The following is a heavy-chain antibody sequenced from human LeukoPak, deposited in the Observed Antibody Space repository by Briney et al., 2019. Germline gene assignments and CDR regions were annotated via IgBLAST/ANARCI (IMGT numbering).Heavy chain of an antibody. D-gene: IGHD4-17*01. J-gene: IGHJ4*02. Sequence: GGSLRLSCAASGFTFSSYAMSWVCQAPGKGLEWVSAISGSGGSTYYADSVKGRFTTSRDNSKNTLYLQMNSLRAEDTAVYYCAKDIWKTTVTIGYFDYWGQGTLVTVSS. CDR3: AKDIWKTTVTIGYFDY. V-gene: IGHV3-23*01. CDR1: GFTFSSYA. CDR2: ISGSGGST.